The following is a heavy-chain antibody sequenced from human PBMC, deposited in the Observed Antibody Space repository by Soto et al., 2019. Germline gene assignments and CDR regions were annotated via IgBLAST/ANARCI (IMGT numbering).Heavy chain of an antibody. V-gene: IGHV3-23*01. CDR1: GFTFSNAW. CDR2: ISGSGGST. D-gene: IGHD3-3*01. CDR3: AKDRVYDFWSGYPMAGFDY. Sequence: GGSLRLSCAASGFTFSNAWINWVRQAPGKGLEWVSAISGSGGSTYYADSVKGRFTISRDNSKNTLYLQMNSLRAEDTAVYYCAKDRVYDFWSGYPMAGFDYWGQGTLVTVSS. J-gene: IGHJ4*02.